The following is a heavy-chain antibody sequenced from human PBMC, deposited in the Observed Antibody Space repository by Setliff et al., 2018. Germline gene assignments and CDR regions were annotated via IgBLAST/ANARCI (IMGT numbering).Heavy chain of an antibody. CDR1: GFTFNNYA. J-gene: IGHJ6*03. Sequence: GGSLRLSCAASGFTFNNYATSWVRQAPGKRLEWVSVVYRGGSTTFYADSVKGRFTISRDDSKNTLYLQMNSLTVDDTAVYYCAKDLGDDGHYYYYMDVWGKGTTVTVSS. CDR2: VYRGGSTT. V-gene: IGHV3-23*03. D-gene: IGHD4-17*01. CDR3: AKDLGDDGHYYYYMDV.